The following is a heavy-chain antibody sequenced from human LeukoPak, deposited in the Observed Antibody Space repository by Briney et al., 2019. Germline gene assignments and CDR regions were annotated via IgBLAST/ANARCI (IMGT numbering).Heavy chain of an antibody. V-gene: IGHV3-23*01. D-gene: IGHD3-22*01. Sequence: GGSLRLSCAASGFTFDDYTMHWVRQAPGKGLEWVSALSGSGTTSFYADSVKGRFTISRDNSKNTLFLQMNSLRAEDTAVYYCARAVYDTSGHYYYYFDYWGQGTLVTVSS. CDR2: LSGSGTTS. J-gene: IGHJ4*02. CDR1: GFTFDDYT. CDR3: ARAVYDTSGHYYYYFDY.